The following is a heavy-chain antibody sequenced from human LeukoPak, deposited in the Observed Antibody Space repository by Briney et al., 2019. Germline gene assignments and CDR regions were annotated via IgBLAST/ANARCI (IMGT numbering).Heavy chain of an antibody. CDR2: IWYNGGSK. Sequence: GGSLRLSCAASGFMFSNYGMHWVRQAPGKGLEWVAVIWYNGGSKYYGDSVKGRFTISRDNSKNTPYLQMNSLGAEDTAVYYCARGDHYERNGYYLDFWGQGTLVTVSS. CDR3: ARGDHYERNGYYLDF. V-gene: IGHV3-33*01. CDR1: GFMFSNYG. J-gene: IGHJ4*02. D-gene: IGHD3-22*01.